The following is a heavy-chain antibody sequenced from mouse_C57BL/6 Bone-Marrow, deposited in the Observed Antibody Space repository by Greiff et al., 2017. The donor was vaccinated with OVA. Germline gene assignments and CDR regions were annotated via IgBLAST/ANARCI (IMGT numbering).Heavy chain of an antibody. J-gene: IGHJ4*01. CDR2: ISNGGGST. Sequence: DVKLVESGGGLVQPGGSLKLSCAASGFTFSDYYMYWVRQTPEKRLEWVAYISNGGGSTYYPDTVKGRFTISRDNAKNTLYLQMSRLKSEDTAMYYCARHKDGNYYAMDYWGQGTSVTVSS. CDR1: GFTFSDYY. D-gene: IGHD2-1*01. V-gene: IGHV5-12*01. CDR3: ARHKDGNYYAMDY.